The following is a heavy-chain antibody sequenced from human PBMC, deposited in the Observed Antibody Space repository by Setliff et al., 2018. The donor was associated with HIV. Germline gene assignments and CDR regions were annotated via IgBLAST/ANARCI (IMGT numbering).Heavy chain of an antibody. CDR2: IRSKAYGGTT. D-gene: IGHD2-15*01. Sequence: GGSLRLSCTASGFTFGDYAMSWVRQAPGKGLEWVGFIRSKAYGGTTEYAASVKGGFTISTISGSGGSTYYADSVKGRFTISRDNSKNTLYLQMNSLRAEDTAVYYCAKDRGPYGSDYWGQGTLVTVSS. CDR3: SKNTLYLQMNSLRAEDTAVYYCAKDRGPYGSDY. J-gene: IGHJ4*02. V-gene: IGHV3-49*04. CDR1: GFTFGDYA.